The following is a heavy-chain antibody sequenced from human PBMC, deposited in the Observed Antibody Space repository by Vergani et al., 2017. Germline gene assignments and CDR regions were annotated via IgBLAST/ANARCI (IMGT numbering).Heavy chain of an antibody. CDR2: IDGVDDK. CDR3: ARTTYDFWSGYYASLPYYYMDV. V-gene: IGHV2-70*01. J-gene: IGHJ6*03. D-gene: IGHD3-3*01. CDR1: GFSLSTSGMC. Sequence: QVTLRESGPALVKPTQTLTLTCTFSGFSLSTSGMCVSWIRQPPGKALEWLALIDGVDDKYYSTSLKTRLTIPKDTSKNQVVLTMTNMDPVDTATYYCARTTYDFWSGYYASLPYYYMDVWGKGTTVTVSS.